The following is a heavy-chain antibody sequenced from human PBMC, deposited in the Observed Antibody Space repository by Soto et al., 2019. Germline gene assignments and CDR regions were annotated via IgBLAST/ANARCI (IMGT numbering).Heavy chain of an antibody. D-gene: IGHD1-1*01. J-gene: IGHJ5*02. CDR2: IYSGGST. CDR1: GFTVSSHY. CDR3: AQHDWFDL. V-gene: IGHV3-66*01. Sequence: EVQLVESGGGLVQPGGSLRLSCAVSGFTVSSHYMSWVRQAPGKGLEWVSVIYSGGSTYYADSVKGRFTISRDNSKNTLYLQMNSLRAEDAAVYYCAQHDWFDLWGQGTLVTVSS.